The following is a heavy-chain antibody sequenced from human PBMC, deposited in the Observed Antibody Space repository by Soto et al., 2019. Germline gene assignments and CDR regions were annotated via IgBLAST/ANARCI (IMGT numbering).Heavy chain of an antibody. Sequence: GGSLRLSCAASGFTFSSYAMSWVRQAPGKGLEWVSAISGSGGSTYYADSVKGRFTISRDNSKNTLYLQMNSLRAEDTAVYYCAKELGHGYYDSSGPDYWGQGTLVTVSS. CDR2: ISGSGGST. V-gene: IGHV3-23*01. CDR1: GFTFSSYA. CDR3: AKELGHGYYDSSGPDY. J-gene: IGHJ4*02. D-gene: IGHD3-22*01.